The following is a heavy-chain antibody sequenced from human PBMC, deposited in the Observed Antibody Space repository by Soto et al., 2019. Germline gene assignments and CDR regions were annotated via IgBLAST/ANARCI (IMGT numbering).Heavy chain of an antibody. CDR2: IIPILGIA. CDR1: GGTFSSYT. V-gene: IGHV1-69*02. CDR3: ATLLVGYTYGPGGHYGLDV. J-gene: IGHJ6*02. D-gene: IGHD5-18*01. Sequence: QVQLVQSGAEVKKPGSSVKVSCKASGGTFSSYTISWVRQAPGQGLEWMGGIIPILGIANYAQKFQGGVTITADKPTSTAYMALSSLRSEDTAVDCCATLLVGYTYGPGGHYGLDVWGQGTTVTVSS.